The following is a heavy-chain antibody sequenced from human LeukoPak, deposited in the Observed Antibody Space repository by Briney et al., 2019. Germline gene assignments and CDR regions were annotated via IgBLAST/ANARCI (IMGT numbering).Heavy chain of an antibody. D-gene: IGHD3-22*01. J-gene: IGHJ3*02. V-gene: IGHV1-46*01. CDR1: GSTSTNYY. CDR3: ARDLYYASSGGALHI. CDR2: INPSSGSP. Sequence: ASVKVSCKGTGSTSTNYYMNWVRQALGQGPEWMGMINPSSGSPSYAQRFQGRVTTTRDTSTSTVYMELSSLRSEDTAIYYCARDLYYASSGGALHIWGQGTLFTVSS.